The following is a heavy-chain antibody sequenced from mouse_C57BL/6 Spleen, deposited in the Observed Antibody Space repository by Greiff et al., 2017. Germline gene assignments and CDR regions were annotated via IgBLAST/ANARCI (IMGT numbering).Heavy chain of an antibody. V-gene: IGHV5-17*01. CDR1: GFTFSDYG. CDR3: ARRSNSYWYFDV. CDR2: ISSGSSTI. Sequence: EVHLVESGGGLVKPGGSRKLSCAASGFTFSDYGMHWVRQAPEKGLEWVAYISSGSSTIYYADTVKGRFTISRDNAKNTLFLQMTSLRSEDTAMYYCARRSNSYWYFDVWGTGTTVTVSS. J-gene: IGHJ1*03. D-gene: IGHD2-5*01.